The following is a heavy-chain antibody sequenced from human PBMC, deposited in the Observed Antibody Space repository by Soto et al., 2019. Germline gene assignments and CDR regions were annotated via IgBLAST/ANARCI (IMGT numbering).Heavy chain of an antibody. J-gene: IGHJ4*02. V-gene: IGHV3-23*01. CDR2: ISGSGGST. CDR3: AKESGPFWSGYLYYFDY. Sequence: GGSLRLSCAASGFTFSTYAMSWVRQAPGKGLEWVSAISGSGGSTYYADSVKGRFTISRDNSKNTLYLQMNSLRAEDTAVYYCAKESGPFWSGYLYYFDYWGQGTLVTVSS. D-gene: IGHD3-3*01. CDR1: GFTFSTYA.